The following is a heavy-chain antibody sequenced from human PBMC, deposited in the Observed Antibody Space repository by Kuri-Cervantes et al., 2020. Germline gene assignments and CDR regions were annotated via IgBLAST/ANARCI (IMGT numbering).Heavy chain of an antibody. J-gene: IGHJ6*03. D-gene: IGHD2-8*02. Sequence: ASVKVSCKASGYTFTSYDISWVRQAPGQGLEWMGWISAYNGNTNYAQKLQGRVTMTTDTSTSTAYMELRSLRSDDTAVYYCARDGPCSYVQVMVYWCYIEVWGKGTTVTVSS. CDR1: GYTFTSYD. V-gene: IGHV1-18*01. CDR2: ISAYNGNT. CDR3: ARDGPCSYVQVMVYWCYIEV.